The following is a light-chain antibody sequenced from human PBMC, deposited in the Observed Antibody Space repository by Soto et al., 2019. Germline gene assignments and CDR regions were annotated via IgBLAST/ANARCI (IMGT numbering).Light chain of an antibody. J-gene: IGKJ2*01. CDR2: GSS. V-gene: IGKV3-20*01. Sequence: EIMLTQSPGTLSLSPGERATLSCRASQSVSGNYLAWYQQKPGQSPRLLIYGSSDRATGIPDRFSGSGSGKDFPLTIRRVEPEDFAVYYCQHYGSSPPYTFGQGTKLEIK. CDR1: QSVSGNY. CDR3: QHYGSSPPYT.